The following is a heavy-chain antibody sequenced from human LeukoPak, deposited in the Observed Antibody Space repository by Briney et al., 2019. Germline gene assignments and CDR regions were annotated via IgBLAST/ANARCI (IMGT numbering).Heavy chain of an antibody. J-gene: IGHJ4*02. CDR3: ARDGGWIAAAQIDY. V-gene: IGHV1-69*05. CDR2: IIPIFGTA. Sequence: SVKVSCKASGGTFSSYAISWVRQAPGQGLEWMGGIIPIFGTANYAQKFQGRVTITTDESTSTAYMELSSLRSEDTAVYYCARDGGWIAAAQIDYWGQGTLVTVSS. CDR1: GGTFSSYA. D-gene: IGHD6-13*01.